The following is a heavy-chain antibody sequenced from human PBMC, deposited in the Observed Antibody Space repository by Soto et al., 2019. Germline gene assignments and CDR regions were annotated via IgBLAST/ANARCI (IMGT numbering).Heavy chain of an antibody. CDR1: GGTFRSYA. V-gene: IGHV1-69*01. CDR2: IIPMYGPA. D-gene: IGHD3-10*01. Sequence: QVPLVQSGAEVKKPGSSVTVSCKASGGTFRSYAIHWVRQAPGQGLEWMGGIIPMYGPAKYAQRFQGRVTITADESTTTVYMELTSLTSQDTAVYYCARVTSMVRGVIDNGFDPWGHGTLVTVSS. J-gene: IGHJ5*02. CDR3: ARVTSMVRGVIDNGFDP.